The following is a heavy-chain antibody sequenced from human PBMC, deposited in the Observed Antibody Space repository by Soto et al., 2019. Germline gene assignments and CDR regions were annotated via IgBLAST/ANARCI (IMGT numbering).Heavy chain of an antibody. CDR1: GFTFSDYY. D-gene: IGHD3-22*01. CDR2: ISESGSSI. CDR3: ARDTAFINSGFFDA. Sequence: VGSLRLSCAASGFTFSDYYMNWIRQAPGKGLEWVSYISESGSSIFYADSVKGRFTVSRDSARKSLYLHMSSLRVEDTAVYYCARDTAFINSGFFDAWGQGTPVTVSS. V-gene: IGHV3-11*01. J-gene: IGHJ5*02.